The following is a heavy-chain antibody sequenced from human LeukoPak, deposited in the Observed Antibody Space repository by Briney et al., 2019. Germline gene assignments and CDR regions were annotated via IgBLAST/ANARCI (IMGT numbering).Heavy chain of an antibody. CDR2: ISGSGGST. V-gene: IGHV3-23*01. D-gene: IGHD6-19*01. CDR3: AKVLGYSSGWYNWYFDL. J-gene: IGHJ2*01. CDR1: GGSFSGYY. Sequence: HPSETLSLTCAVYGGSFSGYYWSWIRQPPGKGLEWVSAISGSGGSTYYADSVKGRFTISRDNSKNTLYLQMNSLRAEDTAVYYCAKVLGYSSGWYNWYFDLWGRGTLVTVSS.